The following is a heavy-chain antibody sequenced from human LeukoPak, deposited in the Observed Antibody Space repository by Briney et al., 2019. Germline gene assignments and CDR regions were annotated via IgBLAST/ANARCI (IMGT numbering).Heavy chain of an antibody. CDR1: GDSVSRSSHY. CDR3: ARHSFGSGWYSPFDS. D-gene: IGHD6-19*01. J-gene: IGHJ4*02. Sequence: SETLSLTCTVSGDSVSRSSHYWGWIRQSPGTGLEWIGSMFSSMTTHYSPSLKSRVTISVDTSKNQFSLKLSSVTAADTAVYYCARHSFGSGWYSPFDSWGQGTLVTVSS. CDR2: MFSSMTT. V-gene: IGHV4-39*01.